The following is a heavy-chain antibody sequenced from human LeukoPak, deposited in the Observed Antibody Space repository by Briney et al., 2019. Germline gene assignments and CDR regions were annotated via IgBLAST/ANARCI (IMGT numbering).Heavy chain of an antibody. V-gene: IGHV4-31*03. Sequence: SETLSLTCTVSGGSISSGGYYWSWIRQHPGKGLEWIGYIYYSGSTYYNPSLKSRVTISVDTSKNQFSLKLSSVTAADTAVYYCARERWVYDWFDPWGQGTVVTVSS. J-gene: IGHJ5*02. D-gene: IGHD5-24*01. CDR3: ARERWVYDWFDP. CDR2: IYYSGST. CDR1: GGSISSGGYY.